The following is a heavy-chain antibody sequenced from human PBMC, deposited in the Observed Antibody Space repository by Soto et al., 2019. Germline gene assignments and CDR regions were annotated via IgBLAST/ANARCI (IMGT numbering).Heavy chain of an antibody. CDR1: GGSISSGGYY. V-gene: IGHV4-31*03. CDR3: ARIYGSGRYYLFDY. CDR2: IYYSGST. J-gene: IGHJ4*02. D-gene: IGHD3-10*01. Sequence: SGTLSLTCTVSGGSISSGGYYWSWIRQHPGKGLEWIGYIYYSGSTYYNPSLKSRVTISVDTSKNQFSLKLSSVTAADTAVYYCARIYGSGRYYLFDYWGRGTLVTVSS.